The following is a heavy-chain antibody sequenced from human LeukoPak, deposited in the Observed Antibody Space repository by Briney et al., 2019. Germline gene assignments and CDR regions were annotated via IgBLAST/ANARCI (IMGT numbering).Heavy chain of an antibody. J-gene: IGHJ4*02. CDR1: GFTFSDYY. Sequence: PGGSLRLSCAASGFTFSDYYMSWIRQAPGKGLEWVSYISSSSSYTNYADSVKGRFTISRDNAKNSLYLQMNSLRAEDTAVYYCARGKVYDYDDYAPADFDYWGQGTLVTVSS. V-gene: IGHV3-11*06. CDR3: ARGKVYDYDDYAPADFDY. CDR2: ISSSSSYT. D-gene: IGHD4-17*01.